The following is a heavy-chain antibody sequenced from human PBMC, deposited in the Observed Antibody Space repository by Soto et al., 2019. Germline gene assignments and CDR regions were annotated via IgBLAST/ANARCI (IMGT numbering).Heavy chain of an antibody. CDR3: ARGAGYNFWSGYSSPQAFDI. J-gene: IGHJ3*02. D-gene: IGHD3-3*01. V-gene: IGHV1-8*02. CDR2: MNPNSGNT. CDR1: GYTFTSYD. Sequence: ASVKVSCKASGYTFTSYDINWVRQATGQGLEWMGWMNPNSGNTGYAQKFQGRVTMTRNTSISTAYMELSSLRTEHTAVYYCARGAGYNFWSGYSSPQAFDIWGQGTMVTV.